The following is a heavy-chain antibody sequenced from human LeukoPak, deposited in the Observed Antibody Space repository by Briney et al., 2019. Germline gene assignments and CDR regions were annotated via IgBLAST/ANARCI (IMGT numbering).Heavy chain of an antibody. D-gene: IGHD3-10*01. Sequence: PSETLSLTCAVPGGSISSGSYYWSWIRQPAGKGLEWIGRIYTSGSTNYNPSLKSRITISVDTSKNQFSLELSSVTATDTAVYYCARNYGSGSYILIDVWGKGTTVTISS. V-gene: IGHV4-61*02. CDR2: IYTSGST. CDR1: GGSISSGSYY. CDR3: ARNYGSGSYILIDV. J-gene: IGHJ6*04.